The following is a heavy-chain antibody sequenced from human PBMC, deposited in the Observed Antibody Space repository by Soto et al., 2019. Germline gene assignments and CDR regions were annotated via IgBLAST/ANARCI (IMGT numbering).Heavy chain of an antibody. J-gene: IGHJ5*02. V-gene: IGHV3-73*01. CDR2: IRSKANSYAT. Sequence: GMTPRHTFAASGFTVICSWMLCDCQECGKGLEWVGRIRSKANSYATAYAASVKGRFTISRDDSKNTAYLQMNSLKTEDTAVYYCTRLDPPLQLLSFASPWFDPWGQGT. CDR1: GFTVICSW. D-gene: IGHD2-2*01. CDR3: TRLDPPLQLLSFASPWFDP.